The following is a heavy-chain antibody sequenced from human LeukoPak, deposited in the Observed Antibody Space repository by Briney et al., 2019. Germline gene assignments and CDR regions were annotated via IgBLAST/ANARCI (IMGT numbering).Heavy chain of an antibody. CDR3: ARDFMYNTNCVGC. J-gene: IGHJ4*02. Sequence: CGSRRPSCAAAGLTFGNYWMQWVRQAPGKGLVWASRINGDGRSTTYADYVKGRFTISRDTSENTLYLQMNSLRADDTAVYYCARDFMYNTNCVGCWGQGTLVTVSS. CDR2: INGDGRST. V-gene: IGHV3-74*01. D-gene: IGHD2-2*01. CDR1: GLTFGNYW.